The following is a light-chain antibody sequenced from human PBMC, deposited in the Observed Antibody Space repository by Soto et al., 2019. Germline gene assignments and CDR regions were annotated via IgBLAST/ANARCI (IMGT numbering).Light chain of an antibody. CDR3: QVSGRSALYT. CDR1: QSVSSSS. J-gene: IGKJ2*01. Sequence: EIVLTQSPGTLSLSPGERATLSCRASQSVSSSSLAWYQQKRGQAPRLLIYGASSRATGIPDWFSGGGSGTGFTLTISRLEHEDFAVYYCQVSGRSALYTFGQGTRLEIK. V-gene: IGKV3-20*01. CDR2: GAS.